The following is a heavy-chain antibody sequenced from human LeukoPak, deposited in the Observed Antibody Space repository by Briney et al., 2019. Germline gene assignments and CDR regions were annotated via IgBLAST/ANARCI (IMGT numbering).Heavy chain of an antibody. CDR1: GFTFSSYV. V-gene: IGHV3-30*18. CDR3: AKFPGAVTTLGVNHVDDAFDI. Sequence: GSLRLSCAASGFTFSSYVMHWVRQAPGKGLEWVAVISYDGSNKYYADSVKGRFTISRDNSKNTLYLQMNSLRAEDTAVYYCAKFPGAVTTLGVNHVDDAFDIWGQGTMVTVSS. D-gene: IGHD3-16*01. CDR2: ISYDGSNK. J-gene: IGHJ3*02.